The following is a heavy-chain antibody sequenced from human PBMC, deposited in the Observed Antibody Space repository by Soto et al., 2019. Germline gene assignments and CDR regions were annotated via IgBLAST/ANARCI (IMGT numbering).Heavy chain of an antibody. V-gene: IGHV3-15*01. CDR1: GFTFSNAW. CDR2: IKSKTDGGTT. Sequence: GGSLRLSCAASGFTFSNAWMSWVRQAPGKGLEWVGRIKSKTDGGTTDYAAPVKGRFTISRDDSKNTLYLQMNSLKTEDTAVYYCTRGIFGVVQHLVWGKGTTVTVSS. CDR3: TRGIFGVVQHLV. J-gene: IGHJ6*04. D-gene: IGHD3-3*01.